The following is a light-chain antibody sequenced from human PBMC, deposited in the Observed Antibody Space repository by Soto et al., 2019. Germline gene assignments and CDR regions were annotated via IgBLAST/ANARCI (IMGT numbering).Light chain of an antibody. CDR2: GNV. V-gene: IGLV1-40*01. Sequence: QSVLTQPPSVSGAPGQRVTISCTGSNSNIGAGQDLHWYQYLPGTAPRLLIYGNVNRPSGVPDRFSGFKSGTSASLAITGLQAEDEADYYCQSYDTSLSTWVFGGGTQLTVL. CDR1: NSNIGAGQD. CDR3: QSYDTSLSTWV. J-gene: IGLJ3*02.